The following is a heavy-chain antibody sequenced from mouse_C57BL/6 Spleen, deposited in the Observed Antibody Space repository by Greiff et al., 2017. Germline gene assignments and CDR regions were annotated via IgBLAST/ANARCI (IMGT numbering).Heavy chain of an antibody. V-gene: IGHV1-53*01. CDR2: INPSNGGT. D-gene: IGHD1-1*01. CDR1: GYTFTSYW. Sequence: VQLQQPGTELVKPGASVKLSCKASGYTFTSYWMHWVKQRPGQGLEWIGNINPSNGGTNYNEKFKSKATLTVDKSSSTAYMQLSSLTSEDAAVYYCARSGMTTGGNFDYWGQGTTLTVSS. CDR3: ARSGMTTGGNFDY. J-gene: IGHJ2*01.